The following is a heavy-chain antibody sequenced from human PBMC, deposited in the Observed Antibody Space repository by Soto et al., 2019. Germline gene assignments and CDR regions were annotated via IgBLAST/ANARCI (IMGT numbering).Heavy chain of an antibody. CDR3: ARRQNRGGSQFFDY. D-gene: IGHD2-15*01. CDR1: GGSISSGGYY. V-gene: IGHV4-31*03. J-gene: IGHJ4*02. Sequence: QVQLQESGPGLVKPSQTLSLTCTVSGGSISSGGYYWSWIRQHPGKGLEWIGYIYYSGSTYYNPSLKSRVTIPVDTSKTQFPLKLSFVTAADTVVYHCARRQNRGGSQFFDYWAQGPLVTASS. CDR2: IYYSGST.